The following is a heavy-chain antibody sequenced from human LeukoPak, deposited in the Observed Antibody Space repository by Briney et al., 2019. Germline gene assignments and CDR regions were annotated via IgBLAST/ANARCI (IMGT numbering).Heavy chain of an antibody. V-gene: IGHV3-11*01. CDR2: INIGGTNT. CDR3: ATDGAGFDT. J-gene: IGHJ5*02. Sequence: GGSLRLSCAASGFTFNDYYMSWIRQAPGKGLEWRSYINIGGTNTHYADSVKGRFTISRDNAKKSLYLEMNNLRAEDTAVYYCATDGAGFDTWGQGVLVTVSS. CDR1: GFTFNDYY.